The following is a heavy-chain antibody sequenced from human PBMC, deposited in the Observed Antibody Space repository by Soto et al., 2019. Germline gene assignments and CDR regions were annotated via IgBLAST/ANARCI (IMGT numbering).Heavy chain of an antibody. Sequence: PSETLSLTCTVSGDSVSSGLYYWGWVRQPPGKGLEWIGYIYYSGSTNYNPSLKSRVTISVDTSKNQFSLKLSSVTAADTAVYYCARARDSWRGRIAAAGTRYHFDYWGQGTLVTVSS. V-gene: IGHV4-61*01. CDR3: ARARDSWRGRIAAAGTRYHFDY. D-gene: IGHD6-13*01. CDR1: GDSVSSGLYY. J-gene: IGHJ4*02. CDR2: IYYSGST.